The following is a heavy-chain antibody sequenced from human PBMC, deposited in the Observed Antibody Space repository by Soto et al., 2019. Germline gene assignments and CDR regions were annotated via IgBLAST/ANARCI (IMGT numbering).Heavy chain of an antibody. J-gene: IGHJ6*02. CDR1: GGTFSSYA. CDR3: ARSPSIAARPGVEYYYGMDV. CDR2: IIPIFGTA. D-gene: IGHD6-6*01. Sequence: ASVKVSCKASGGTFSSYAISWVRQAPGQGLEWMGGIIPIFGTANYAQKFQGRVTITADESTSTAYMELSSLRSEDTAVYYCARSPSIAARPGVEYYYGMDVWGQGTTVTVSS. V-gene: IGHV1-69*13.